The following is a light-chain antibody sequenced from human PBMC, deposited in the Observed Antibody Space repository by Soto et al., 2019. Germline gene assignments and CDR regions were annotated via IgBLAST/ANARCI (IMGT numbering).Light chain of an antibody. CDR2: VAS. J-gene: IGKJ1*01. Sequence: DIQLTQSPSFLSASVGDRVTITCRASQDISSYLAWYQQKPGKAPKLLIYVASTSQSGVPSRFSGSGSGTEFTLTISSLQPEDFATYYCQQLNNYPRTFGQGTKVEIK. CDR3: QQLNNYPRT. CDR1: QDISSY. V-gene: IGKV1-9*01.